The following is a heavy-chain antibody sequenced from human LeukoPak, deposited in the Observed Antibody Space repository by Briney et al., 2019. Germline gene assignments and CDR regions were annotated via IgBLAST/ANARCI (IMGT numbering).Heavy chain of an antibody. CDR1: GFTFSNYW. Sequence: PGGSLRLSCAASGFTFSNYWMTWVRQAPGKGLEWVSGVISGGNTYYADSVKGRFTISRDNSKNTLYLQMNSLRAEDTAVYYCAKAQKYTSDLDYWGQGVLVTVSS. D-gene: IGHD6-19*01. CDR3: AKAQKYTSDLDY. CDR2: VISGGNT. J-gene: IGHJ4*02. V-gene: IGHV3-23*01.